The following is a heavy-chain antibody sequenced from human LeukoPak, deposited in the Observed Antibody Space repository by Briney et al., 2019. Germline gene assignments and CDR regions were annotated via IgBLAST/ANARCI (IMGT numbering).Heavy chain of an antibody. CDR2: ISAYNGNT. J-gene: IGHJ6*03. V-gene: IGHV1-18*01. CDR3: ARDSTTVTFFRDRYMDV. CDR1: GYTFSSYG. D-gene: IGHD4-17*01. Sequence: ASVKVSCKASGYTFSSYGISWVRQAPGQGLEWMGWISAYNGNTNYAQKLQGRVTMTTDTSTNTAYMELRSLRSDDTAVYYCARDSTTVTFFRDRYMDVWGKGTTVTISS.